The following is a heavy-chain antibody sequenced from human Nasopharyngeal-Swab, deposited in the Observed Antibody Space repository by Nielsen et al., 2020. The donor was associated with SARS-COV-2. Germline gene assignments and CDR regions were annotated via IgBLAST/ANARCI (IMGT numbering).Heavy chain of an antibody. Sequence: GGSLSLSCAASGFALTDYSMDWVRQAPGKGLEWVSYITSSSSTRYYADSVKGRFTVSRDNAKNSLYLQMSSLRDEDTAVYYCVREFEATGDTYLDYWGLGTLVTVSS. D-gene: IGHD1-26*01. CDR1: GFALTDYS. CDR2: ITSSSSTR. V-gene: IGHV3-48*02. CDR3: VREFEATGDTYLDY. J-gene: IGHJ4*02.